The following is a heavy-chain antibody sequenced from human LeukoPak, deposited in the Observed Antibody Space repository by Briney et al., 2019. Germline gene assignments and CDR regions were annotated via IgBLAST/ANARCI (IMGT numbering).Heavy chain of an antibody. Sequence: PGGSLRLSCAASGFTFDDYGMSWVRQAPGKGLEWVSGINWNGGSTVYADSVKGRFTISRDNAKNSLYLQMNSLRAEDTALYYCARGHDFWSGYYAGFGDAYYYYYMDVWGKGTTVTVSS. D-gene: IGHD3-3*01. J-gene: IGHJ6*03. CDR2: INWNGGST. CDR3: ARGHDFWSGYYAGFGDAYYYYYMDV. CDR1: GFTFDDYG. V-gene: IGHV3-20*04.